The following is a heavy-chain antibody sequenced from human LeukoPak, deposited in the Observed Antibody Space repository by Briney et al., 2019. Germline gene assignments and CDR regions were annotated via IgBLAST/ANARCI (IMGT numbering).Heavy chain of an antibody. CDR1: GGSFSGYY. CDR3: ARGQEGGFRYNYYMDV. Sequence: SGTLSLTCAVYGGSFSGYYWSWIRQPPGKGLEWIGEINHSGSTNYNPSLKSRVTISVDTSKNQFSLKLSSVTAADTAVYYCARGQEGGFRYNYYMDVWGKGTTVTVSS. D-gene: IGHD3-10*01. J-gene: IGHJ6*03. V-gene: IGHV4-34*01. CDR2: INHSGST.